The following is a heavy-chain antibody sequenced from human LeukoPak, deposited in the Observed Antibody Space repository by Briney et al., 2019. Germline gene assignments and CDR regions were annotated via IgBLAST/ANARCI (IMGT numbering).Heavy chain of an antibody. CDR2: IYYSGST. CDR1: GGSISSYY. V-gene: IGHV4-59*06. D-gene: IGHD6-6*01. Sequence: SETLSLTCTVSGGSISSYYWSWIRQHPGKGLEWIGYIYYSGSTYYNPSLKSRVTISVDTSKNQFSLKLSSVTAADTAVYYCARVDSSSSYYYGMDVWGQGTTVTVSS. CDR3: ARVDSSSSYYYGMDV. J-gene: IGHJ6*02.